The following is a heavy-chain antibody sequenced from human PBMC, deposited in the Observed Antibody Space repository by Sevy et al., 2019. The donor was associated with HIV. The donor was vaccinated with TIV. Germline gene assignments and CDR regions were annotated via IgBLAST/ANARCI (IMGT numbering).Heavy chain of an antibody. CDR2: IKSKTYGGTT. D-gene: IGHD3-3*01. Sequence: GGSLRLSCTASGFTFGDYAMSWLRQAPGKGLEWVGFIKSKTYGGTTEYAASVKGRFTISRDDSKSIAYLQMNSRKTEDTALYYCSRVQGTISPYNYFGMDVWGQGTTVTVSS. CDR3: SRVQGTISPYNYFGMDV. CDR1: GFTFGDYA. J-gene: IGHJ6*02. V-gene: IGHV3-49*03.